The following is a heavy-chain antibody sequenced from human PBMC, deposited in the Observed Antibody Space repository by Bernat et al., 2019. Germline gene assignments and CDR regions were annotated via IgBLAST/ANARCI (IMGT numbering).Heavy chain of an antibody. D-gene: IGHD1-26*01. J-gene: IGHJ4*02. CDR3: AVEGHSGSYFGFTPDY. Sequence: QVQLVESGGGVVQPGRSLRLSCAASGFTFSSYGMHWFRKAPAKGLEWVAVISYEGSNKYYADSVKGRFTISRDNSKNTLYLQMNSLRAEDTAVYYCAVEGHSGSYFGFTPDYWGQGTLVTVSS. V-gene: IGHV3-30*03. CDR2: ISYEGSNK. CDR1: GFTFSSYG.